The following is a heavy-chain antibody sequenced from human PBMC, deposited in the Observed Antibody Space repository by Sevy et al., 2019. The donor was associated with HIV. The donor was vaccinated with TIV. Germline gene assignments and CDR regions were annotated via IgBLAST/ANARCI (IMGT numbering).Heavy chain of an antibody. CDR1: GFTFNIYS. CDR2: ISGSSSYI. D-gene: IGHD2-21*02. CDR3: ARGRGDPRADCFDY. Sequence: GGCLRLSCAASGFTFNIYSMNWVRQAPGKGLEWVSSISGSSSYILYADSVKGRFTISRDNAKNSLYLQMNSLRAEDTAVYYCARGRGDPRADCFDYWGQGTLVTVSS. J-gene: IGHJ4*02. V-gene: IGHV3-21*01.